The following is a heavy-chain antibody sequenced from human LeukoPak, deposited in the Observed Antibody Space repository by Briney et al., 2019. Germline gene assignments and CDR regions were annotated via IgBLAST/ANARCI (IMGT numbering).Heavy chain of an antibody. V-gene: IGHV3-23*01. Sequence: SGGSLRLSCAASGFTFSSYAMSWGRHAPGKGLEWVSAISGSGGSTYYADSVKGRFTISRDNSKNTLYLQMNSLRAEDTAVYYCAKFLWFGELSSYYFDYWGQGTLVTVS. CDR1: GFTFSSYA. D-gene: IGHD3-10*01. CDR2: ISGSGGST. CDR3: AKFLWFGELSSYYFDY. J-gene: IGHJ4*02.